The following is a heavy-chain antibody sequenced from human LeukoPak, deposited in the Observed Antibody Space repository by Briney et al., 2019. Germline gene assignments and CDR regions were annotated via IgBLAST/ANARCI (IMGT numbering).Heavy chain of an antibody. CDR1: GGSISSGGYY. CDR3: ARVRAGITGTTFDY. D-gene: IGHD1-20*01. J-gene: IGHJ4*02. Sequence: SETLSLTCTVSGGSISSGGYYWSWIRQHPGKGLEWIGYIYYSGSTYYNPSLKSRVTISVDTSKNQFSLKLSSVTAADTAVYYCARVRAGITGTTFDYWGQGTLVTVSS. CDR2: IYYSGST. V-gene: IGHV4-31*03.